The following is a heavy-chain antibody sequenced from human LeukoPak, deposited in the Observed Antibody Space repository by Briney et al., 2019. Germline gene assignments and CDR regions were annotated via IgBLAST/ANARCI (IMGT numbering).Heavy chain of an antibody. J-gene: IGHJ4*02. CDR2: ISGDGVSS. CDR1: GFMFDDYA. D-gene: IGHD5-24*01. CDR3: AREQFSHTSNYFDN. V-gene: IGHV3-43*02. Sequence: GGSLRISCAASGFMFDDYAMHWVRQVPGRGLEWVSLISGDGVSSFYADSVRGRFTISRDNNNNSLFLQMYSLTTEDTAFYYCAREQFSHTSNYFDNWGQGILVTVSS.